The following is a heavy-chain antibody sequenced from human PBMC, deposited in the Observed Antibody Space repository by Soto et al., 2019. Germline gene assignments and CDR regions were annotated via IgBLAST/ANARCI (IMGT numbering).Heavy chain of an antibody. CDR2: ISAYNGNT. CDR3: ARDQGLFYDSSGYYYGTYYYYYGMDV. CDR1: GYTFTSYG. Sequence: QVQLVQSGAEVKKPGASVKVSCKASGYTFTSYGISWVRQAPGQGLEWMGWISAYNGNTNYAQKLQGRVTMTTDTSTSTAYMELRSLRSDDTAVYYCARDQGLFYDSSGYYYGTYYYYYGMDVWGQGTTITVSS. V-gene: IGHV1-18*04. D-gene: IGHD3-22*01. J-gene: IGHJ6*02.